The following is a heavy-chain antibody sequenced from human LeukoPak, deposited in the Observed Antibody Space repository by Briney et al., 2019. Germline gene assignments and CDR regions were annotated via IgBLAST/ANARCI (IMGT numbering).Heavy chain of an antibody. V-gene: IGHV3-21*04. Sequence: PGGSLRLSCAASGFTFSSYSMNWVRQAPGKGLEWVSSISSSSRYIYYADSVMGRFTISRDNAKNSLYLQMNSLRAEDTAVYYCARVGRTASDAFDIWGQGTMVTVSS. CDR2: ISSSSRYI. D-gene: IGHD1-1*01. CDR1: GFTFSSYS. CDR3: ARVGRTASDAFDI. J-gene: IGHJ3*02.